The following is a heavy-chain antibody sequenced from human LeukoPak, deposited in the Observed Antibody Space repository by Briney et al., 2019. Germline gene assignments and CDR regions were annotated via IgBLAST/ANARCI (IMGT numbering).Heavy chain of an antibody. CDR2: ISYSGTT. V-gene: IGHV4-39*01. CDR1: GASVSSNSYY. J-gene: IGHJ5*02. D-gene: IGHD2-8*02. CDR3: ATQPTGFPNWFDP. Sequence: SEALPLTCTVSGASVSSNSYYWEWIRQPPGKGLEWIGTISYSGTTYYNPSLKSRVTISVDTSKNQFSLKLRSVTAADTTLYYCATQPTGFPNWFDPWGQGTLVTVSS.